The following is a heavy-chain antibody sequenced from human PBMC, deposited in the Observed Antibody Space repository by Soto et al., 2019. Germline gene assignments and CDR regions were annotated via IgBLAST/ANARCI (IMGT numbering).Heavy chain of an antibody. CDR2: ISAYNGNT. J-gene: IGHJ4*02. V-gene: IGHV1-18*01. Sequence: ASVKVXCKASGYTXTSYGISWVRQAPGQGLEWMRWISAYNGNTNYAQKLQGRVTMTTDTSTSTAYMELRSLRSDDTAVYYCARYSSSWYVDYWGQGTLVTVSS. CDR1: GYTXTSYG. D-gene: IGHD6-13*01. CDR3: ARYSSSWYVDY.